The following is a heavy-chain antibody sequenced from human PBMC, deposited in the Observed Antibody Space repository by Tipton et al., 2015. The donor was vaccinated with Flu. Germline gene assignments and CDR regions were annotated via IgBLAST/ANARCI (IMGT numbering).Heavy chain of an antibody. J-gene: IGHJ6*02. CDR2: IIPIFGTA. D-gene: IGHD2-15*01. CDR3: ATDYCSGGSCYSRGMDV. V-gene: IGHV1-69*01. Sequence: QLVQSGAEVKKPGSSVKVSCKASGGTFSSYAISWVRQAPGQGLEWMGGIIPIFGTANYAQKFQGRVTITADESTSTAYMELSSLRSEDTAVYYCATDYCSGGSCYSRGMDVWGQGTMVTVSS. CDR1: GGTFSSYA.